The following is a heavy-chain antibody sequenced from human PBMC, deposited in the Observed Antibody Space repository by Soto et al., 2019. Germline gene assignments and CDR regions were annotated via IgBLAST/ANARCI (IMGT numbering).Heavy chain of an antibody. V-gene: IGHV1-46*01. J-gene: IGHJ3*02. Sequence: GASVKVSCKASGYTFTSYYIHLVRQAPGQGLEWKGDINPSGGGTNFAQEFQGRLTMTSDTSTSTVYMELSSLRSEDTAVYYCSRAGDSSGWSDAFDIWGQGTMVTVSS. CDR3: SRAGDSSGWSDAFDI. CDR1: GYTFTSYY. CDR2: INPSGGGT. D-gene: IGHD6-19*01.